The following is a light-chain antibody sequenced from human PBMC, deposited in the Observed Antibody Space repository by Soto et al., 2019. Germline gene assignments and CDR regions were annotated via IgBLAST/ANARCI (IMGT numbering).Light chain of an antibody. CDR1: SSDVGSYNL. Sequence: QSALTQPASVSGSPGQSITISCTGTSSDVGSYNLVSWYQQHPGKAPKLMIYEVSKRPSGVSNRFSGSKSGNTASLTISGVQAEDEADYYCCSYAGSSTYVFGTGTKVTLL. CDR3: CSYAGSSTYV. J-gene: IGLJ1*01. V-gene: IGLV2-23*02. CDR2: EVS.